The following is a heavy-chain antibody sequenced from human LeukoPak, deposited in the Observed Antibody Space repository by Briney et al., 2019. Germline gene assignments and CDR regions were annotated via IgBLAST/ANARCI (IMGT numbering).Heavy chain of an antibody. J-gene: IGHJ6*03. CDR3: ARHAGGYYYYYMDV. Sequence: SETLSLTCTVSGGSISSRNYYWSWIRQPAGKGLEWIGRISTSGSTNYNPSLKSRVTVSVDSSKNQFSLKLSSVTAADTAVYYCARHAGGYYYYYMDVWGKGTTVTVSS. CDR2: ISTSGST. CDR1: GGSISSRNYY. V-gene: IGHV4-61*02.